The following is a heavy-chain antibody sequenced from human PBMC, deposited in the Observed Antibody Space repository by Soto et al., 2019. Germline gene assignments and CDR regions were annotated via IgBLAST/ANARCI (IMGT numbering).Heavy chain of an antibody. J-gene: IGHJ4*02. CDR2: INNNGNT. D-gene: IGHD3-16*01. Sequence: PSETLSLTCNVSGGSVSGYHWSWIRQPPGKGLEWIGYINNNGNTDYSPSLKSRVTISVDRSKNQFSLKLSSVTAADTAVYYCARVAYSGGYFDYWGQGTLVTVS. V-gene: IGHV4-59*02. CDR1: GGSVSGYH. CDR3: ARVAYSGGYFDY.